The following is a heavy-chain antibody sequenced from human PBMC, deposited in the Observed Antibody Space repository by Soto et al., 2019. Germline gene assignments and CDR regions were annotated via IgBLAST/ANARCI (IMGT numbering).Heavy chain of an antibody. CDR2: ITPFFGTA. CDR3: AQTLGLAVAGPGRFDL. Sequence: QVQLVQSGAEVKKPGSSVKVSCKASGGTFSNYAISWVRQAPGQGLEWMGGITPFFGTANYAQTFQGRVTITADESMSTDYMELRRLRSEDTAVYYCAQTLGLAVAGPGRFDLWGRGTLVTVSS. V-gene: IGHV1-69*12. J-gene: IGHJ2*01. CDR1: GGTFSNYA. D-gene: IGHD6-19*01.